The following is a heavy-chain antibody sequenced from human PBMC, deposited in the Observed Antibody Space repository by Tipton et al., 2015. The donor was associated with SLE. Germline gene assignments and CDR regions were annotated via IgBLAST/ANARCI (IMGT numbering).Heavy chain of an antibody. V-gene: IGHV4-59*01. CDR3: ARVACSGGSCYSGYDAFDI. D-gene: IGHD2-15*01. J-gene: IGHJ3*02. Sequence: TLSLTCTVSGGSISSYYWSWIRQPPGKGLEWIGYIYYSGSTNYNPSLKSRVTISVDTSKNQFSLKPSSVTAADTAVYYCARVACSGGSCYSGYDAFDIWGQGTMVTVSS. CDR2: IYYSGST. CDR1: GGSISSYY.